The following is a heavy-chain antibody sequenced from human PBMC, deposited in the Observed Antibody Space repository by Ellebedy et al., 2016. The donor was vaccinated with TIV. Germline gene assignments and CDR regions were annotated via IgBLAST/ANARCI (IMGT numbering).Heavy chain of an antibody. CDR3: ATVKGGVIVVDAFDI. Sequence: AASVKVSCKVSGYTLTELSMHGVRQAPGKGLEWMGGFDPEDGETIYAQKFQGRVTMTEDTSTDTAYMELSSLRSEDTAVYYCATVKGGVIVVDAFDIWGQGTMVTVSS. D-gene: IGHD3-16*02. V-gene: IGHV1-24*01. J-gene: IGHJ3*02. CDR1: GYTLTELS. CDR2: FDPEDGET.